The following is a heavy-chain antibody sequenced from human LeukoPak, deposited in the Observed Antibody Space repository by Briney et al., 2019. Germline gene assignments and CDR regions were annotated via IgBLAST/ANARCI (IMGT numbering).Heavy chain of an antibody. V-gene: IGHV3-23*01. Sequence: PGGSLRLSCAASGFTFSSYAMSWVRQAPGKGLEWVSAISGSGGSTYYADSVKGRFTISRDNSKNTLYLQMNSLRAEDTAVYYCAKSYCGGDCYSRAQYYFDYWGQGTLVTVSS. D-gene: IGHD2-21*02. CDR2: ISGSGGST. CDR1: GFTFSSYA. J-gene: IGHJ4*02. CDR3: AKSYCGGDCYSRAQYYFDY.